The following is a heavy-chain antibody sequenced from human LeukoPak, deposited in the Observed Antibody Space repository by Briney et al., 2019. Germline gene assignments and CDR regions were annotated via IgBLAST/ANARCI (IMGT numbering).Heavy chain of an antibody. V-gene: IGHV3-48*03. J-gene: IGHJ4*02. CDR2: ISSSGSTI. D-gene: IGHD1-1*01. CDR3: ATLVNYWSFDY. CDR1: GFTFSSYE. Sequence: PGGSLRLSCAASGFTFSSYEMNWVRQAPGKRLEWVSYISSSGSTIYYADSVKGRFTISRDNTKNSLYLQMNSLRAEDTAVYFCATLVNYWSFDYWGQGTLVTVSS.